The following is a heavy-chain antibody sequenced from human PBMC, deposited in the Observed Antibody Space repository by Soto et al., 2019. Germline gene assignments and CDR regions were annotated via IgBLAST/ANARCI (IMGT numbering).Heavy chain of an antibody. Sequence: QVQLVQSGGELKKPGASVKVSCKASGYTFTNYAISWVRQAPGRGLEWMGWVNTYNGNPNYAQIFQGRGTMTTDTSKGTAYMELRSLKSDDSAIYYCARDSQYSTSWQRFDSWGQGTLVTVSS. D-gene: IGHD6-13*01. V-gene: IGHV1-18*01. CDR2: VNTYNGNP. J-gene: IGHJ4*02. CDR3: ARDSQYSTSWQRFDS. CDR1: GYTFTNYA.